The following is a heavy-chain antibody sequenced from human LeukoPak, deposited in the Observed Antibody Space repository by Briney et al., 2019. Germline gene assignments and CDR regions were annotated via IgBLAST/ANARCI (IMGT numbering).Heavy chain of an antibody. Sequence: SETLSLTCNVSGVSISSSSYYWGWIRQPPGKGLEWIGRIYTSGSTNYNPSLKSRVTISVDTSKNQFSLKLSSVTAADTAVYYCARGNYDYVWGGIDYWGQGTLVTVSS. J-gene: IGHJ4*02. V-gene: IGHV4-39*01. CDR3: ARGNYDYVWGGIDY. D-gene: IGHD3-16*01. CDR2: IYTSGST. CDR1: GVSISSSSYY.